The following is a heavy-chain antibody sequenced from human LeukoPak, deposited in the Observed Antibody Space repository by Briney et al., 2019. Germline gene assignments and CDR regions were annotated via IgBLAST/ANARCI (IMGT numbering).Heavy chain of an antibody. CDR1: GFTFSSYG. V-gene: IGHV3-30*02. D-gene: IGHD3-10*01. Sequence: GGSLRLSCAASGFTFSSYGMHWVRQAPGKGLEWVAFIRYDGSNKYYADSVKGRFTISRDNSKNTLYLQMNSLRVEDTAVYYCVRERFHGSGAPKFDHWGQGILVTVSS. J-gene: IGHJ4*02. CDR3: VRERFHGSGAPKFDH. CDR2: IRYDGSNK.